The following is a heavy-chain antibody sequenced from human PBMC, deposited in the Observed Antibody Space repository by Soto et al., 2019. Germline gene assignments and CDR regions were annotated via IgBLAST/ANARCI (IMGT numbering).Heavy chain of an antibody. D-gene: IGHD3-10*01. Sequence: SETLSLTCAVYGGSFSGYYWSWIRQPPGKGLEWIGEINHSGSTNYNPSLKSRVTISVDTSKNQFSLKLSSVTAADTAVYYCARGPRGAAYYYYYMDVWGKGTTVTVSS. J-gene: IGHJ6*03. CDR1: GGSFSGYY. CDR3: ARGPRGAAYYYYYMDV. CDR2: INHSGST. V-gene: IGHV4-34*01.